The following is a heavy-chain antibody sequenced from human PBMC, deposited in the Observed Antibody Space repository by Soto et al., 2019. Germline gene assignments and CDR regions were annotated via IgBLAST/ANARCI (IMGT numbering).Heavy chain of an antibody. Sequence: EVQVLESGGGLVQAGGSLRLSCAASGFILSSSAMSWVRQAPGKGLEWVSAISGGGTSTYYADSVKGRFTISGDNSKNTVYLQMNNLRAEDTAVYFCAKGPTIFGVVITYEYYYGMDVWGQGTTVTVSS. J-gene: IGHJ6*02. CDR2: ISGGGTST. CDR3: AKGPTIFGVVITYEYYYGMDV. D-gene: IGHD3-3*01. V-gene: IGHV3-23*01. CDR1: GFILSSSA.